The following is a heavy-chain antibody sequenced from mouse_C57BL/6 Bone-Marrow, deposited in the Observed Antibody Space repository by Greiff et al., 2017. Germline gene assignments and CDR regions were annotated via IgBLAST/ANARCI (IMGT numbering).Heavy chain of an antibody. Sequence: VQLQQPGAELVRPGSSVKLSCKASGYTFTSYWMHWVKQRPIQGLEWIGNIDPSDSETHYNQKFKDKATLTVDKSSSTAYMQLSSLTSEDSAVYYCARFGYYGSRRAWFAYWGQGTLVTVSA. CDR3: ARFGYYGSRRAWFAY. CDR2: IDPSDSET. CDR1: GYTFTSYW. V-gene: IGHV1-52*01. J-gene: IGHJ3*01. D-gene: IGHD1-1*01.